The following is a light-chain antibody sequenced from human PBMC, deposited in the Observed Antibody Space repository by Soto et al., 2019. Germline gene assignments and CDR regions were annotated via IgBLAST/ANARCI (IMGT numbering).Light chain of an antibody. Sequence: IVLTQSPCTLSLSPGERATLSCRASQSVSNNYLAWYQQKPGQAPRLLIYGASSRATGIPARFSGSGSGTEFNLTISSLQSEDFGVYYCQQYNNWPRATFGGGTKVDIK. CDR1: QSVSNN. J-gene: IGKJ4*01. CDR2: GAS. V-gene: IGKV3D-15*01. CDR3: QQYNNWPRAT.